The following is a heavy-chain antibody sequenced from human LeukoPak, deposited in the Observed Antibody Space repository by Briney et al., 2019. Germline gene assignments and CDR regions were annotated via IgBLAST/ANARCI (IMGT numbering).Heavy chain of an antibody. CDR2: INPSGDTT. V-gene: IGHV1-46*01. Sequence: ASVKVSCKASGYTFTSYYIHWVRQAPGQGLEWMGIINPSGDTTNYAQKFQGRVTMTRDTSTSTVYMDLSSLRSEDTAFYYCARGYYDFDYWGQGTLVTVSS. CDR3: ARGYYDFDY. D-gene: IGHD3-22*01. CDR1: GYTFTSYY. J-gene: IGHJ4*02.